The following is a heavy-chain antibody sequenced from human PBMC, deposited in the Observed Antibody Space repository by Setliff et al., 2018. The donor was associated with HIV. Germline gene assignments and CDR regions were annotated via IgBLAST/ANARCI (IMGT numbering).Heavy chain of an antibody. CDR1: GGSISSSSYY. CDR2: VYYSGTT. V-gene: IGHV4-39*02. Sequence: PSETLSLTCIVSGGSISSSSYYWGWIRQPPGKGLEWIGTVYYSGTTYYNPSLKSRVTISVDTSKNHFALQLTSVTASDTAVYYCARAAAGNTGPFDLWGQGSPVTVSS. D-gene: IGHD4-17*01. CDR3: ARAAAGNTGPFDL. J-gene: IGHJ4*02.